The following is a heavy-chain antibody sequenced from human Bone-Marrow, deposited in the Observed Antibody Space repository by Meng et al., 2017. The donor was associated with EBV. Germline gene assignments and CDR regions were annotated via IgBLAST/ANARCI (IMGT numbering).Heavy chain of an antibody. CDR3: AREVEYFQH. J-gene: IGHJ1*01. Sequence: QVQLVQSGAEVKKPGASVKVSCKASGYTFTRYGISRVRPAPGQGLEWMGWISAYNVHTNSAQKLQGRVTMTTDTSTSTTYMELRSLRSDDTAVYYCAREVEYFQHWGQGTLVTVSS. CDR1: GYTFTRYG. V-gene: IGHV1-18*01. D-gene: IGHD2-15*01. CDR2: ISAYNVHT.